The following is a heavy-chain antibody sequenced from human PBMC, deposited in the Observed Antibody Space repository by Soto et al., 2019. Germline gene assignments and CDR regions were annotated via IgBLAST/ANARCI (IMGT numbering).Heavy chain of an antibody. J-gene: IGHJ5*02. CDR1: GYTFTAYY. V-gene: IGHV1-2*02. CDR3: ARDRSTYGGGGTGEVKENWFDP. D-gene: IGHD2-8*01. Sequence: ASVKVSCKASGYTFTAYYMHWVRQAPGQGLEWMGWINPNSGGTYHAQNFQGRVTMTRDTSTTTAYMELASLRSDDTAVYYCARDRSTYGGGGTGEVKENWFDPWGPGTLVTVSS. CDR2: INPNSGGT.